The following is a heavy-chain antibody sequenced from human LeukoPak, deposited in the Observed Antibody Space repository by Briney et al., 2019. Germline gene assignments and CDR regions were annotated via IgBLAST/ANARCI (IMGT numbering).Heavy chain of an antibody. V-gene: IGHV3-30*04. CDR2: ISYDGSNK. J-gene: IGHJ4*02. CDR1: GFTFRSYA. CDR3: ARGPSGYHNT. Sequence: GGSLRLSCAASGFTFRSYAMHWVRQAPGKGLEWVALISYDGSNKYYADSVKGRFTISRDNSKNTLFLQMNSLRADDTAVYYCARGPSGYHNTGGQGTLVTVSS. D-gene: IGHD5-12*01.